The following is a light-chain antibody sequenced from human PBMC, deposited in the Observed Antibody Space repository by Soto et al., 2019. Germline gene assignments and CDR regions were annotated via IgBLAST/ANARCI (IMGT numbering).Light chain of an antibody. CDR1: KIFSSY. Sequence: EIVLTQSPSTLSLSPGERATLSCWARKIFSSYLAWYQQKPGQAPRLLIYDASNRATGIPARFSGSGSGTDFTLTISSLAPEDFAFYYCQQRSNWPLTFGGGTKVEIK. J-gene: IGKJ4*01. CDR3: QQRSNWPLT. CDR2: DAS. V-gene: IGKV3-11*01.